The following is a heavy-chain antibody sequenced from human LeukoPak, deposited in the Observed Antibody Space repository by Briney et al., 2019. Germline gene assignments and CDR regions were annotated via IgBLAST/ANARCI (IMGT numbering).Heavy chain of an antibody. D-gene: IGHD1-26*01. CDR1: GGSISSSSYY. CDR2: IYYSGST. Sequence: SETLSLTCTVSGGSISSSSYYWGWIRQPPGKGLEWIGSIYYSGSTNYNPSLKSRVTISVDTSKNQFSLRLNSVTAADTAMYYCAKSGGYGLIDYWGQGTRVTASS. CDR3: AKSGGYGLIDY. J-gene: IGHJ4*02. V-gene: IGHV4-39*07.